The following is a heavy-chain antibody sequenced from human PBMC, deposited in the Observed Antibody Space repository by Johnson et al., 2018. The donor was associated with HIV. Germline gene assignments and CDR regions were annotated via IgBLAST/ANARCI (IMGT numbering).Heavy chain of an antibody. CDR2: ISSSGSTI. Sequence: QVQLVESGGGLVKPGGSLRLSCAASGFTFSDYYMSWIRQAPGKGLEWVSYISSSGSTIYYADSVKGRFTISRDNAKNSLYLQMKSLRPEDTAVYYCAKDLVDTAMDDAFDIWGQGTMVTVSS. J-gene: IGHJ3*02. CDR1: GFTFSDYY. CDR3: AKDLVDTAMDDAFDI. V-gene: IGHV3-11*04. D-gene: IGHD5-18*01.